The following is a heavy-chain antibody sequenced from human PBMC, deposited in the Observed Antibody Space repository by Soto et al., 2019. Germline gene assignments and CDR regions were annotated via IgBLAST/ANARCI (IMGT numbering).Heavy chain of an antibody. CDR1: GFTFSSYA. CDR2: ISYDGSNK. CDR3: ANFEYSSSSDWFDP. Sequence: GGSLRLSCAASGFTFSSYAMHWVRQAPGKGLEWVAVISYDGSNKYYADSVKGRFTISSDNSKNTLYLQMNSLRAEDTAVYYCANFEYSSSSDWFDPWGQGTLVTVSS. D-gene: IGHD6-6*01. J-gene: IGHJ5*02. V-gene: IGHV3-30-3*01.